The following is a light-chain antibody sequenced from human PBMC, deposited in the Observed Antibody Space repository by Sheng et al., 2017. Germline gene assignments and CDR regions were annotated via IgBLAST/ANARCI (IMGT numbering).Light chain of an antibody. Sequence: EIVLTQSPGTLSLSPGERATLSCRASQSVSSSYLGWYQQKPGQAPRLLIYGASSRATGIPDRFSGSGSGTDFTLTINRLEPEDFAVYYCQQHAESPETFGQGTQVEVK. J-gene: IGKJ1*01. CDR2: GAS. CDR3: QQHAESPET. V-gene: IGKV3-20*01. CDR1: QSVSSSY.